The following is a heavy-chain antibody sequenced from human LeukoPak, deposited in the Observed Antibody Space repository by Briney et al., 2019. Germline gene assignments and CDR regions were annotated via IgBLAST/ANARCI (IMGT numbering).Heavy chain of an antibody. V-gene: IGHV4-34*01. CDR1: GGSFSGYY. D-gene: IGHD7-27*01. Sequence: SKTLSLTCAVYGGSFSGYYWSWIRQPPGKGLEWIGEINHSGSTNYNPSLKSRVTISVDTSKNQFSLKLSSVTAADTAVYYCAMGGGLGIVDYWGQGTLVTVSS. CDR2: INHSGST. CDR3: AMGGGLGIVDY. J-gene: IGHJ4*02.